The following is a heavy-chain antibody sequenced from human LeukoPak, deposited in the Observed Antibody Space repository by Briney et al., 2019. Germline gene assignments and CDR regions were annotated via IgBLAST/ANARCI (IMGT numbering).Heavy chain of an antibody. D-gene: IGHD1-14*01. Sequence: PSETLSLTCTVSGGSISSGDYYWSWIRQPPGKGLEWIGEIHRSGSPNYNPSLQSWVTISIDRSRTQIVLELSSVTAADTAVYYCAREILGGFNPGAYWGQGILVTVSS. CDR2: IHRSGSP. CDR3: AREILGGFNPGAY. V-gene: IGHV4-61*08. J-gene: IGHJ4*02. CDR1: GGSISSGDYY.